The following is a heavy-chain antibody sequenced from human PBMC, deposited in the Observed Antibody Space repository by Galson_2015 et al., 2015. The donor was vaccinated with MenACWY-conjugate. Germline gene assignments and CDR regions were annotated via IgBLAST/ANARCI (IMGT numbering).Heavy chain of an antibody. CDR2: IKQDGSEK. CDR1: GFTFSSYW. D-gene: IGHD4-17*01. J-gene: IGHJ4*02. V-gene: IGHV3-7*03. Sequence: SLRLSCAASGFTFSSYWMSWVRQAPGKGLEWVANIKQDGSEKYYVDSVKGRFTISRDNAKNSLYLQMNSLRAEDTAVYYCARAADYGDYVDYFDYWGQGTLVTVSS. CDR3: ARAADYGDYVDYFDY.